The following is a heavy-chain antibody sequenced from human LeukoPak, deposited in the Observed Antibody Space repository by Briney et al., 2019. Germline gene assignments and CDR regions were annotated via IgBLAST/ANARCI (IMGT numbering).Heavy chain of an antibody. D-gene: IGHD3-9*01. CDR2: IYYSGST. Sequence: SETLSLTCTVSGGSISSGGYYWSWIRQHPGKGLEWIGYIYYSGSTYYYPSLKSRVTISVDTSKNQFSLKLSSVTAADTAVYYCASQPTTPYDILTGYYKGAVDVWGQGTTVTVS. J-gene: IGHJ6*02. V-gene: IGHV4-31*03. CDR3: ASQPTTPYDILTGYYKGAVDV. CDR1: GGSISSGGYY.